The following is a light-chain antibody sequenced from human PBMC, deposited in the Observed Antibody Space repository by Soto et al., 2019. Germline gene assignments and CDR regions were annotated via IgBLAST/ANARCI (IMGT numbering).Light chain of an antibody. Sequence: EIVMTQSPATLSVSPGERATLSCRASQSVSSNLAWYQQKPGQAPRLLIYGASTRATGIPARFSGSGSGTEFTLTISSLQSEDFAVYYCQQYGSSLFTFGQGTRLET. CDR2: GAS. J-gene: IGKJ5*01. CDR3: QQYGSSLFT. V-gene: IGKV3-15*01. CDR1: QSVSSN.